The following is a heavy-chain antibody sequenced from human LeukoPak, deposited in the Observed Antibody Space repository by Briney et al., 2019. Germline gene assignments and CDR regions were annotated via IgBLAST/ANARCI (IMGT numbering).Heavy chain of an antibody. CDR2: ISSSSTYI. CDR3: AKSARGGHCTNGVCYSYY. V-gene: IGHV3-21*04. Sequence: GGSLRLSCAASGFTFSRYSMNWVRQAPGKGLEWVSSISSSSTYIYYADSVKGRFTISRDNSKNTLYLQMNSLRAEDTAVYYCAKSARGGHCTNGVCYSYYWGQGTLVTVSS. J-gene: IGHJ4*02. CDR1: GFTFSRYS. D-gene: IGHD2-8*01.